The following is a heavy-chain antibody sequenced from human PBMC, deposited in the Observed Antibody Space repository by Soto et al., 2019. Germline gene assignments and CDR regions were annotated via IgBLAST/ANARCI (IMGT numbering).Heavy chain of an antibody. CDR2: ISGSGHNT. J-gene: IGHJ6*02. Sequence: GGSLRLSCTASGLIFDSYAISFFRHSPFKWRECISTISGSGHNTYYADSVKGRFTISRDSSKDTVYLQMNNLRADDTAVYFCGGGPDYRNNYYYGMDVWGQGTTVTVSS. V-gene: IGHV3-23*01. CDR1: GLIFDSYA. D-gene: IGHD3-10*01. CDR3: GGGPDYRNNYYYGMDV.